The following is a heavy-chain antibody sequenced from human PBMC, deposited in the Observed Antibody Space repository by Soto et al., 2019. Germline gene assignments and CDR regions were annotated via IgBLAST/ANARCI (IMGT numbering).Heavy chain of an antibody. V-gene: IGHV4-39*01. J-gene: IGHJ4*02. Sequence: PSETLSLTCTVSGGSISSSSYCWGWIRQPPGKGLEWIGSIYYSGSTYYNPSLKSRVTISADTSKNQFSLELISVTAADTAMYYCARLAGYYDSSGYQIDYWGQGSLVTVSS. CDR2: IYYSGST. CDR3: ARLAGYYDSSGYQIDY. CDR1: GGSISSSSYC. D-gene: IGHD3-22*01.